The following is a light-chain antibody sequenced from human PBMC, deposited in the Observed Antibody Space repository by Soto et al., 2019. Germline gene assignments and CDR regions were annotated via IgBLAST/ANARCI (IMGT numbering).Light chain of an antibody. CDR2: DVT. Sequence: QSALTQPASVSGSPGQSITLSCTGTSSDVGDNNYVSWYQQHPGKAPKLMIYDVTHRPSGISNRFSGSKSGNTASLTISGLHAEDEAEYYCSSYTSSTTLHVFGAGTKLPVL. CDR1: SSDVGDNNY. V-gene: IGLV2-14*03. J-gene: IGLJ1*01. CDR3: SSYTSSTTLHV.